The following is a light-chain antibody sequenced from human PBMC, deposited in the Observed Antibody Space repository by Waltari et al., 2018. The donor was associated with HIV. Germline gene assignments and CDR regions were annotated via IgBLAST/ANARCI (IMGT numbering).Light chain of an antibody. J-gene: IGLJ2*01. CDR3: ATWDDRMNGVV. CDR1: SSKTGRTT. CDR2: RNK. Sequence: QSVLSQPPSASGTPGQRVTISCSGGSSKTGRTTVNWYQQPPGTAPKLLIHRNKQRPSGIPDRCSGSKSGTSASLDISGLQSEDEADYYCATWDDRMNGVVFGGGTKLTVL. V-gene: IGLV1-44*01.